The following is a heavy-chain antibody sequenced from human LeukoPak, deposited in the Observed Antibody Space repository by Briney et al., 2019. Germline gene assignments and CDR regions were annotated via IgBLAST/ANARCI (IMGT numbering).Heavy chain of an antibody. D-gene: IGHD6-13*01. Sequence: ASVKVSCKASGYTFTGYYMHWVRQAPGQGLEWMGWINPNSGGTNYAQKFQGRVTMTRDTSINTAYMELNRLTSDDTAVYYCATNFYSNSWSLTDWGQGTLVTVSS. CDR1: GYTFTGYY. CDR3: ATNFYSNSWSLTD. V-gene: IGHV1-2*02. J-gene: IGHJ4*02. CDR2: INPNSGGT.